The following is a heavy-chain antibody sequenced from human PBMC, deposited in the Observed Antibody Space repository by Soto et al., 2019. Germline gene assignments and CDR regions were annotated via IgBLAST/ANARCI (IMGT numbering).Heavy chain of an antibody. D-gene: IGHD3-10*01. CDR3: ARVSMLYYGSGSPKRTSDYYYGMDV. CDR2: INHSGST. J-gene: IGHJ6*02. Sequence: PSETLSLTCAVYGGSFSGYYWNWVRQPPGKGLEWIGEINHSGSTNYNPSLKSRVTISVDTSKNQFSLTLSSVTAADTAVYYCARVSMLYYGSGSPKRTSDYYYGMDVWGQGTTVTVSS. CDR1: GGSFSGYY. V-gene: IGHV4-34*01.